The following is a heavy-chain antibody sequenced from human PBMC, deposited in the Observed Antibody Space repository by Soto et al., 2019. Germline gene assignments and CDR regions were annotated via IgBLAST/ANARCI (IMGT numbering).Heavy chain of an antibody. V-gene: IGHV4-59*12. CDR1: NGSISGFY. CDR3: VRVGVGIGNHFDS. D-gene: IGHD1-26*01. J-gene: IGHJ4*02. Sequence: SETLSLTCIVSNGSISGFYWTWIRQPPGKILEWIGYIHYSGRTDYNPSLTSRATVSVDTSKNQFSLNLKSITAADTAVYYCVRVGVGIGNHFDSWGRGALVTVSS. CDR2: IHYSGRT.